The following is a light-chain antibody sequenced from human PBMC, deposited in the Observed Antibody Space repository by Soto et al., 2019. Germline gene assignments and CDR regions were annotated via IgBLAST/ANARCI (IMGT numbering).Light chain of an antibody. CDR2: DVT. CDR1: SSDVGNYNF. CDR3: CSFAGGFYV. J-gene: IGLJ1*01. Sequence: QSALTQPRSVSGSPGQSVTISCTGTSSDVGNYNFVSWFQQHPGKAPKLMIYDVTQRPSGVPDRFSGSKSGNTASLTISGLQAEDEADYYCCSFAGGFYVFGTGTKVTVL. V-gene: IGLV2-11*01.